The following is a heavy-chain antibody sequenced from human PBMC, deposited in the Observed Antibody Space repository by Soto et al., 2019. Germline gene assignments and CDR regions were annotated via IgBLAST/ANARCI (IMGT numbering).Heavy chain of an antibody. D-gene: IGHD1-26*01. J-gene: IGHJ4*02. Sequence: QLQLQESGPGLVKPSETLSLTCTVSGGSISSSNSYWGWIRQPPGNGLEWIGSIYYSGSTHYNPSLKSRVSISVDTSKNQFSLKLSYVTAADTAVYYCARRGFMGATTIDYWSQGTLVTVYS. CDR3: ARRGFMGATTIDY. CDR1: GGSISSSNSY. CDR2: IYYSGST. V-gene: IGHV4-39*01.